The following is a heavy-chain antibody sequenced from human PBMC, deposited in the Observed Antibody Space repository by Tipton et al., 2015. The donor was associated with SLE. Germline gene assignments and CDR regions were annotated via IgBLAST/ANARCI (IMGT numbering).Heavy chain of an antibody. J-gene: IGHJ3*02. V-gene: IGHV3-33*01. Sequence: SLRLSCAASGFTFSSYAMHWVRQAPGKGLEWVAVIWYDGSNKYYADSVKGRFTISRDNSKNTLYLQMNSLRAEDTAVYYCAREEVIMNAFDIWGQGTMVTVSS. CDR2: IWYDGSNK. CDR3: AREEVIMNAFDI. D-gene: IGHD3-3*01. CDR1: GFTFSSYA.